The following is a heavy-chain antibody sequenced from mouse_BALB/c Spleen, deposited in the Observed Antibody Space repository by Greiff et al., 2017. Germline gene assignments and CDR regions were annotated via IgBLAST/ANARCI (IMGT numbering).Heavy chain of an antibody. CDR1: GFTFSSFG. D-gene: IGHD2-4*01. CDR3: AGYDYDEGAMDY. CDR2: TSSGSSTI. Sequence: VQLKESGGGLVQPGGSRKLSCAASGFTFSSFGMHWVRQAPEKGLEWVAYTSSGSSTIYYADTVKGRFTISRDNPKNTLFLQMTSLRSEDTAMYYCAGYDYDEGAMDYWGQGTSVTVSS. V-gene: IGHV5-17*02. J-gene: IGHJ4*01.